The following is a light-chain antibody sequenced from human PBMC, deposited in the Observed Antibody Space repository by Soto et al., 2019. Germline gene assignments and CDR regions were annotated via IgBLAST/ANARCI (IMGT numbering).Light chain of an antibody. J-gene: IGKJ1*01. V-gene: IGKV3-15*01. CDR3: QQYINWPRP. CDR1: QRVGTN. Sequence: SAAPVSLYQPPRAALSCRASQRVGTNLAWYQQKPGQAPRLLIYDASARATGIPARFSGSGSGTEFTLTISSLQSEDLALYYCQQYINWPRPVGQGTKV. CDR2: DAS.